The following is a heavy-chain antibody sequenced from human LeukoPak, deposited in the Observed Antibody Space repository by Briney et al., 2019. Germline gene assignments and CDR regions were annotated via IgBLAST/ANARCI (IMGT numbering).Heavy chain of an antibody. D-gene: IGHD3-3*01. V-gene: IGHV3-48*01. J-gene: IGHJ4*02. CDR3: ARDVLRFN. CDR2: ISSSSSTI. CDR1: GFTFSSYS. Sequence: PGGPLRLSCAASGFTFSSYSMNWVRRAPGKGLEWVSYISSSSSTIYYADSVKGRFTISKDNAKNSLYLQMNSLRAEDTAVYYCARDVLRFNWGQGTLVTVSS.